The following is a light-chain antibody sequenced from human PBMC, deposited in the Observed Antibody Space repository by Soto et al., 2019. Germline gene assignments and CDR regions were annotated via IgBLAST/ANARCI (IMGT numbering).Light chain of an antibody. CDR3: SSHGGTNHSYV. V-gene: IGLV2-14*01. J-gene: IGLJ1*01. Sequence: QSVESQPGSVCWSPGHSITISCTGTSSDVGGYNYVSWYQQHPGKAPKLIIHEVSNRPSGVSNRFSGSKPGNTASLTISGLHAEDEADYYCSSHGGTNHSYVFGSGTKVTVL. CDR2: EVS. CDR1: SSDVGGYNY.